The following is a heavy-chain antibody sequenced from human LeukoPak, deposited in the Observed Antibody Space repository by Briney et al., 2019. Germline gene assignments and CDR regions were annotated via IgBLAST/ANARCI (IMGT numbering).Heavy chain of an antibody. CDR1: GGSISSGGYY. CDR2: IYYSGST. Sequence: PSQTLSLTCTVSGGSISSGGYYWSWIRQHLGRGLVWIGYIYYSGSTYYNPSLKSRVTISVDTSKSQFSLKLSSVTAADTAVYYCARDPYDSSGYRFDYWGQGTLVTVSS. V-gene: IGHV4-31*03. D-gene: IGHD3-22*01. J-gene: IGHJ4*02. CDR3: ARDPYDSSGYRFDY.